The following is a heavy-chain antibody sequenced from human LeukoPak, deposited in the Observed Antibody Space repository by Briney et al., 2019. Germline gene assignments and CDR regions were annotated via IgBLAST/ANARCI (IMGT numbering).Heavy chain of an antibody. CDR2: IYYNGNT. D-gene: IGHD2-8*02. CDR1: GFTISGYH. Sequence: SETLSLTCTVSGFTISGYHCSWLLQPPGNGLNWLGYIYYNGNTKYNASLKSRIIMSLDTSKNQFSLHLSSVTAADTAMYYCAREYRGTGEGGLFDYWGQGTLVTVSS. V-gene: IGHV4-59*01. J-gene: IGHJ4*02. CDR3: AREYRGTGEGGLFDY.